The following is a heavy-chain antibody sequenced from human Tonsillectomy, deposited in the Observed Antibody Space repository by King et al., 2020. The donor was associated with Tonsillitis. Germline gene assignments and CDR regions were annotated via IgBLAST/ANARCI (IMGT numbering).Heavy chain of an antibody. D-gene: IGHD2-21*01. J-gene: IGHJ1*01. CDR2: ISGTDDTT. CDR3: AKHPRAPYIADPYFQH. Sequence: VQLVESGGGLVRPGGSLRLSCAASGFSFSIYAMSWARQAPGKGLEWVSGISGTDDTTYYGDSVKGRFTISRDNSKNTLSLQMSSRRAEDTSVYYCAKHPRAPYIADPYFQHWGQGTLLSVSS. V-gene: IGHV3-23*04. CDR1: GFSFSIYA.